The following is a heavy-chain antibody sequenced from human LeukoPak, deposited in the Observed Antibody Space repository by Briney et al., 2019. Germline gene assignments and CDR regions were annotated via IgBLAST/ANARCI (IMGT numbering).Heavy chain of an antibody. D-gene: IGHD3-22*01. CDR1: GGSISGSSYY. V-gene: IGHV4-39*07. CDR2: VHYSGIT. CDR3: ATVKPSSGFSASFDY. J-gene: IGHJ4*02. Sequence: ASETLSLTCTVSGGSISGSSYYWGWIRQPPGKGLEWIGSVHYSGITYYNLSLKSQVTISVDTSKNQFSLKLSSVTAADTAVYYCATVKPSSGFSASFDYWGQGILVIVSS.